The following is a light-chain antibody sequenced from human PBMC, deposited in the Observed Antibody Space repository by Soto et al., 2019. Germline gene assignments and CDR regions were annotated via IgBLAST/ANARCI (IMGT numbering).Light chain of an antibody. CDR2: LGS. CDR3: MQALQTPWT. Sequence: DIVMTQSQLSLPVTPGEPASISCRSSQSLLHSNGYNYLDWYLQKPGQSPQLLIYLGSNRSSGVPDRFSGSGSCSDFTLKISRLVAEDVGVYYCMQALQTPWTFGQGTKVDSK. V-gene: IGKV2-28*01. CDR1: QSLLHSNGYNY. J-gene: IGKJ1*01.